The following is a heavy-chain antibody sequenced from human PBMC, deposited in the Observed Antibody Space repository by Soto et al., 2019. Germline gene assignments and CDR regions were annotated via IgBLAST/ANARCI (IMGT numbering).Heavy chain of an antibody. J-gene: IGHJ4*02. CDR2: ISYDGSNK. D-gene: IGHD3-9*01. Sequence: GGSLRLSCAASGFTFSSYGMHWVRQAPGKGLEWVAVISYDGSNKYYAESVKGRFTISRDNSKNTLYLQMNSLRAEDTAVYYCAKVRYFDWPLDYWGQGTLVTAPQ. CDR3: AKVRYFDWPLDY. V-gene: IGHV3-30*18. CDR1: GFTFSSYG.